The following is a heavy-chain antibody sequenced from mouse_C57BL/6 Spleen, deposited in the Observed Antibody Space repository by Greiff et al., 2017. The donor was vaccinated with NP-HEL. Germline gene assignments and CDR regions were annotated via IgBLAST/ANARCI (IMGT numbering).Heavy chain of an antibody. D-gene: IGHD1-1*01. CDR2: INPYNGDT. CDR3: ASNYYRSSYSYWYFDV. CDR1: GYSFTGYF. V-gene: IGHV1-20*01. Sequence: VQLKQSGPELVKPGDSVKISCKASGYSFTGYFMNWVMQSHGKSLEWIGRINPYNGDTFYNQKFKGKATLTVDKSSSTAHMELRSLTSEDSAVYYCASNYYRSSYSYWYFDVWGTGTTVTVSS. J-gene: IGHJ1*03.